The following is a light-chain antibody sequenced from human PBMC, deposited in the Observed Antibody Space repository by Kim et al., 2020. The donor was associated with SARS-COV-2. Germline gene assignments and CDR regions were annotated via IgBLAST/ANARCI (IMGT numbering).Light chain of an antibody. CDR2: GAS. Sequence: SPGERATLSCRASQSVSSTYLAWYHPKPGQAPRLLIYGASSRAPGIPDRFSGSGSGTDFTLTISRLEPEDFAVYYCQQYGNSPTTFGQGTRLEIK. CDR3: QQYGNSPTT. CDR1: QSVSSTY. V-gene: IGKV3-20*01. J-gene: IGKJ5*01.